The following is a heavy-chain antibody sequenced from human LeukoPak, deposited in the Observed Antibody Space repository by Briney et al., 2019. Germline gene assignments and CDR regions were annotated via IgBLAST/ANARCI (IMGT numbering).Heavy chain of an antibody. V-gene: IGHV3-48*03. J-gene: IGHJ6*04. D-gene: IGHD3-10*02. CDR1: GFTFSSYE. CDR3: AELGITMIGGV. Sequence: GGSLRLSCAASGFTFSSYEMNWVRQAPGKGVEGVSYISSSGSTIYYADSVKDRFTISRDNAKSSLYLQMNSLRAEDTAVYYCAELGITMIGGVWGKGTTVTISS. CDR2: ISSSGSTI.